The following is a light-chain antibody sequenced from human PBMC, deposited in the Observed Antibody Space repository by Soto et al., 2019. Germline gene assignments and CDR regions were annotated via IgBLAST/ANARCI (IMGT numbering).Light chain of an antibody. J-gene: IGKJ4*01. V-gene: IGKV4-1*01. CDR2: WAS. CDR1: QSDLYSSNNKNY. Sequence: DIVMTQSPDSLAVSLGERPTINCKSSQSDLYSSNNKNYLAWYQQKPGQPPKLLIYWASTRESGVPDRFSGSGSGTDFTLTINSLQAEDVAVYYCQQYYSIPLTFGGGTKVEIK. CDR3: QQYYSIPLT.